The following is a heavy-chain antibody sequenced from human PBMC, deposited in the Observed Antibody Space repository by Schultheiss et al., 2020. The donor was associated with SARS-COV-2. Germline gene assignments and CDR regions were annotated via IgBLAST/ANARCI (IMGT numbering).Heavy chain of an antibody. Sequence: GGSLRLSCAASGFTFSDNYMNWVRQAPGKGLEWVSAISGSGGSTYYGDSVKGRFTISRDNSKNTLYLQMNSLRPEDTAVYYCARGGYYDFWKTFYYYYMDVWGKGTTVTVSS. CDR3: ARGGYYDFWKTFYYYYMDV. J-gene: IGHJ6*03. V-gene: IGHV3-23*01. CDR1: GFTFSDNY. CDR2: ISGSGGST. D-gene: IGHD3-3*01.